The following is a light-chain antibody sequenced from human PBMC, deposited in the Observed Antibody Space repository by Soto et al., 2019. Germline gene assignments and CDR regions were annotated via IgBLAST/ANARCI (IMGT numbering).Light chain of an antibody. J-gene: IGKJ4*01. CDR2: IVS. V-gene: IGKV1D-12*01. CDR1: QGISNW. CDR3: QQGHAFPLT. Sequence: DIQMTQAPSSASASVGDRVTISCRASQGISNWLAWYQQKPGKAPKVLIAIVSSLQSGVPLRFSGSRTDNDVAHTITVLQPKDSATYFCQQGHAFPLTFGGGTNVEI.